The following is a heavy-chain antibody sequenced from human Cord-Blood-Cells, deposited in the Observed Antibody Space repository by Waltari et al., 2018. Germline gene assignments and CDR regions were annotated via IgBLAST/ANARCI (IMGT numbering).Heavy chain of an antibody. Sequence: QVQLVQSGAEVKKPGSSVTVSCKASGGTFSSDAISWVRQAAGQGLEWMGGIIPIFGTANYAQKCQGRVTITADESTSTAYMELSSLRSEDTAVYYCARDLGYGGNDYWGQGTLVTVSS. CDR1: GGTFSSDA. D-gene: IGHD4-17*01. CDR3: ARDLGYGGNDY. CDR2: IIPIFGTA. J-gene: IGHJ4*02. V-gene: IGHV1-69*01.